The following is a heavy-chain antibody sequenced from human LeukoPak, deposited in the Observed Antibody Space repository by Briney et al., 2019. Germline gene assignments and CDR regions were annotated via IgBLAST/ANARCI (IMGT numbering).Heavy chain of an antibody. V-gene: IGHV4-59*01. CDR2: IYYSGST. CDR1: GGSISSYY. D-gene: IGHD3-16*02. CDR3: ARAREYYDYVWGSYRDRARYYFDY. J-gene: IGHJ4*02. Sequence: SETLSLTCTVSGGSISSYYWSWIRQPPGKGLEWIGYIYYSGSTNYNPSLKSRVTISVDTSKNQFSLKLSSVTAADTAVYYCARAREYYDYVWGSYRDRARYYFDYWGQGTLVTVSS.